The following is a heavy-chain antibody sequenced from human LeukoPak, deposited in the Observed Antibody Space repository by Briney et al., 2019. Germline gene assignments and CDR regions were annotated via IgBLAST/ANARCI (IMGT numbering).Heavy chain of an antibody. CDR2: IYSGGST. CDR3: ARSEDNYYDSSGYAADGDY. CDR1: GFTVSSNY. J-gene: IGHJ4*02. V-gene: IGHV3-53*01. D-gene: IGHD3-22*01. Sequence: PGGSLRLSCAASGFTVSSNYMSWVRQAPGKGLEWVSVIYSGGSTYYADSVKGRFTISRDNSKNTLYLQMNNLRAEDTAVYYCARSEDNYYDSSGYAADGDYWGQGTLVTVSS.